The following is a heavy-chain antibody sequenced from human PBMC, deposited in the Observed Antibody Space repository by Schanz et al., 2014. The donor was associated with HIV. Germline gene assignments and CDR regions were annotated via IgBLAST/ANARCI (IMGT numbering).Heavy chain of an antibody. CDR3: ATTLYPYTSSSDYYYGMDV. J-gene: IGHJ6*02. CDR2: ISWNSGSI. Sequence: EVQLVESGGDLVQPGRSLRLSCAASGFTFDDYAMHWVRQVPGKGLEWVSGISWNSGSIGYGDSVKGRFTISRDNSRKTLYLQMNSLRAEDTALYYCATTLYPYTSSSDYYYGMDVWGQGTTVTVSS. V-gene: IGHV3-9*01. D-gene: IGHD6-6*01. CDR1: GFTFDDYA.